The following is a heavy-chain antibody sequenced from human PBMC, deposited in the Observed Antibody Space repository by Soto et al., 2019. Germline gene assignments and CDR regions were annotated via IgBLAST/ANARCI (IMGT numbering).Heavy chain of an antibody. CDR2: ISYDGSSR. CDR3: AQLLGGSYAFEI. J-gene: IGHJ3*02. V-gene: IGHV3-30-3*01. D-gene: IGHD1-26*01. CDR1: GFTFRNYP. Sequence: GGSLRLSCAASGFTFRNYPMNWVRQAPDKGLQWVAVISYDGSSRDYADSVRGRFTISRNNSKNTLYLQMNSLRPEDTAVYYCAQLLGGSYAFEIWGQGTMVTVSS.